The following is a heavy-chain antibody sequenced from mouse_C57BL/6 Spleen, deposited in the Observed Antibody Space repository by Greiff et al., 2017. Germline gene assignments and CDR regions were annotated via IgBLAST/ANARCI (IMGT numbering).Heavy chain of an antibody. Sequence: VQLQQPGAELVKPGASVKMSCKASGYTFTSYWITWVKQRPGQGLEWIGDIYPGSGSTEYNEKFKSKATLTVDTSSSTAYMQLSSLTSEDSAVYYCARRAIYDGYLFDYWGQGTTLTVSS. V-gene: IGHV1-55*01. CDR2: IYPGSGST. CDR3: ARRAIYDGYLFDY. J-gene: IGHJ2*01. CDR1: GYTFTSYW. D-gene: IGHD2-3*01.